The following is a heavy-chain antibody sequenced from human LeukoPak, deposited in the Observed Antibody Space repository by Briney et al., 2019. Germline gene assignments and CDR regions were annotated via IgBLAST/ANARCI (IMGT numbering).Heavy chain of an antibody. J-gene: IGHJ4*02. Sequence: SETLSLTCTVSGGSISSGSYHWRWIRQPAGTGLEWIGRIYTSGSTKYNPSLKSRVTISVDTSKNQFSLNLSSVTAADTAVYYCATEIQNIAGRVYWGQGTLVTVSS. CDR2: IYTSGST. D-gene: IGHD6-6*01. V-gene: IGHV4-61*02. CDR3: ATEIQNIAGRVY. CDR1: GGSISSGSYH.